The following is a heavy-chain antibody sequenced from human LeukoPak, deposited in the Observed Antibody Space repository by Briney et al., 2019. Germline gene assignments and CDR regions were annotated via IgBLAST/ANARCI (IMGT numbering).Heavy chain of an antibody. CDR2: MYYGGST. V-gene: IGHV4-39*01. Sequence: PSETLSLTCAVAGDSVTGGNYYWGWIRQPPGKGLEWIGSMYYGGSTYYNPALQSRVTISVDTSKNQFSLRLTSVTAADTAVYYCARIGVWFGEGNLSGYFDYWGQGILVTVSS. CDR1: GDSVTGGNYY. CDR3: ARIGVWFGEGNLSGYFDY. D-gene: IGHD3-10*01. J-gene: IGHJ4*02.